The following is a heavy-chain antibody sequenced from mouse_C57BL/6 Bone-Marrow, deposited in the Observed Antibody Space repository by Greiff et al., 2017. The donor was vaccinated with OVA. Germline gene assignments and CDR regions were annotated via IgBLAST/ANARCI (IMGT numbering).Heavy chain of an antibody. CDR3: ASRRPSTVVATDYAMDY. CDR1: GYTFTSYW. Sequence: QVQLQQPGAELVKPGASVKMSCKASGYTFTSYWITWVKQRPGQGLEWIGDIYLGSGSTNYNEKFKSKATLTVETSSSTAYMQLSSLTSEDSAVYYCASRRPSTVVATDYAMDYWGQGTSVTVSS. V-gene: IGHV1-55*01. CDR2: IYLGSGST. D-gene: IGHD1-1*01. J-gene: IGHJ4*01.